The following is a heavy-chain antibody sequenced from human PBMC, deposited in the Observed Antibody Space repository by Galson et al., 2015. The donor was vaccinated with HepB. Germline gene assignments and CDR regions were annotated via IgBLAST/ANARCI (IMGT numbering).Heavy chain of an antibody. J-gene: IGHJ3*02. D-gene: IGHD3-3*01. Sequence: SVKVSCKASGGTFSSYAISWVRQAPGQGLEWMGGVIPIFGTANYAQKFQGRVTITADESTSTAYMELSSLRSEDTAVYYCARDRDDFGGKNDDAFDIWGQGTMVTVSS. V-gene: IGHV1-69*13. CDR1: GGTFSSYA. CDR3: ARDRDDFGGKNDDAFDI. CDR2: VIPIFGTA.